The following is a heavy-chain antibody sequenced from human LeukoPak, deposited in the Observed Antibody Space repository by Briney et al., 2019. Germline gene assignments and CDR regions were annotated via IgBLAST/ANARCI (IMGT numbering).Heavy chain of an antibody. J-gene: IGHJ4*02. D-gene: IGHD3-10*01. CDR3: ARRVRGSGRYFDY. CDR2: IYTSGST. V-gene: IGHV4-61*02. Sequence: PSETLSLTCTVSGGSISSDRYSWSWIRQPAGKGLEWIGRIYTSGSTKYNPSLKSRVTISLDTSKNQFSLKLSSVTAADTAVYYCARRVRGSGRYFDYWGQGTLVTVSS. CDR1: GGSISSDRYS.